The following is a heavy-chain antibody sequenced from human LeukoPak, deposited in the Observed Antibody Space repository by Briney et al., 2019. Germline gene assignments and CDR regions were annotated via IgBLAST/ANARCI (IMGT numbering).Heavy chain of an antibody. J-gene: IGHJ4*02. D-gene: IGHD3-9*01. CDR3: ARHGAYYDILTGYSPQYYFDY. CDR2: IYTSGST. Sequence: SETLSLTCTVSGGSISSYYWSWIRQPPGEGLEWIGYIYTSGSTNYNPSLKSRVTISVDTSKNQFSLKLSSVTAADTAVYYCARHGAYYDILTGYSPQYYFDYWGQGTLVTVSS. V-gene: IGHV4-4*09. CDR1: GGSISSYY.